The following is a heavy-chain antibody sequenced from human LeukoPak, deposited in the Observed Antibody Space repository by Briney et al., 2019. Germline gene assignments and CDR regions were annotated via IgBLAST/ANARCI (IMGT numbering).Heavy chain of an antibody. V-gene: IGHV5-51*01. D-gene: IGHD6-19*01. Sequence: GEXXKISFKGSGYRFTTYWIGWVRQMPGKGLEWMGIIYPGDSDTRYSPSFQGQVTISADKSISTAYLQWSSLKASDTAIYYCARQSSDWYVDYWGQGTLVTVSS. CDR3: ARQSSDWYVDY. J-gene: IGHJ4*02. CDR1: GYRFTTYW. CDR2: IYPGDSDT.